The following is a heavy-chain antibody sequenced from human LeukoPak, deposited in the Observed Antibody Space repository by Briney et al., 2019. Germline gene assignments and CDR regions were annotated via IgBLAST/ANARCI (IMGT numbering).Heavy chain of an antibody. D-gene: IGHD6-19*01. Sequence: PSDTLSLTCTVSGGSISSYYWSWIRQPPGKGLELIGYIYYSGSTNYNPSLKSRVTISVDTSKNQFSLKLSSVTSADTAVYYCARQGSPGAVAGKVFDYWGQGTLVTVSS. CDR1: GGSISSYY. CDR2: IYYSGST. V-gene: IGHV4-59*08. J-gene: IGHJ4*02. CDR3: ARQGSPGAVAGKVFDY.